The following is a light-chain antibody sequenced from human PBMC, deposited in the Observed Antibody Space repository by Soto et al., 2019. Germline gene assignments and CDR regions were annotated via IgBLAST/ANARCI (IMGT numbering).Light chain of an antibody. CDR3: QQYHNWPPIT. V-gene: IGKV1-5*01. Sequence: DIQMTQSPSTLSASVGDRVTIACRASQSVNTWLAWYQKKPGKPPKLLIYDASSLQSGVPSRFSGSGSGTEFTLTISNVQSEDSAVYYCQQYHNWPPITFGQGTRLEIK. J-gene: IGKJ5*01. CDR1: QSVNTW. CDR2: DAS.